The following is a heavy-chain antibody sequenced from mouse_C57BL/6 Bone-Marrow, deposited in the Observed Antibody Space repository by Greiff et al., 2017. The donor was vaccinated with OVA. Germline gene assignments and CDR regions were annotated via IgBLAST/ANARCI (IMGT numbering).Heavy chain of an antibody. CDR2: IYPGSGST. V-gene: IGHV1-55*01. J-gene: IGHJ1*03. CDR1: GYTFTSYW. CDR3: TTHYYGRYFDV. D-gene: IGHD1-2*01. Sequence: VQLQQPGAELVKPGASVKMSCKASGYTFTSYWITWVKQRPGQGLEWIGDIYPGSGSTNYNEKFKSKATLTVDTSSNTAYLQLSSLTSEDTAVYYCTTHYYGRYFDVWGTGTTVTVSS.